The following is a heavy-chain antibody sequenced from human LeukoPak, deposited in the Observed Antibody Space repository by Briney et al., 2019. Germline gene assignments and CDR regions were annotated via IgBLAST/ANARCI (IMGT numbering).Heavy chain of an antibody. D-gene: IGHD6-19*01. V-gene: IGHV3-9*01. CDR1: GFTFDDYA. J-gene: IGHJ4*02. Sequence: GGSLRLSCAASGFTFDDYAMHWVRQAPGKGLEWVSGISWNSGSIGYADSVKGRFTISRDNAKNSLYLQMNSLRAEDTAVYYCAKLGAAAVTDYWGQGTQVTVSS. CDR2: ISWNSGSI. CDR3: AKLGAAAVTDY.